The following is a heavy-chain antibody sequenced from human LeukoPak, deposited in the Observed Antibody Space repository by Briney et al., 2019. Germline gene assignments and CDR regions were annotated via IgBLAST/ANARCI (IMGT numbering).Heavy chain of an antibody. CDR2: TNPNSGVT. CDR1: GYTLTRYY. CDR3: ARKLGSSWSLSAGSYYFDY. J-gene: IGHJ4*02. Sequence: ASVKVSCKASGYTLTRYYMHWVRQAPGQGLEWMGRTNPNSGVTNNAQKLQGRVTVTRDTYISTAYMELSRLRSDDTAVYYCARKLGSSWSLSAGSYYFDYWGQGTLVTVSS. D-gene: IGHD6-13*01. V-gene: IGHV1-2*06.